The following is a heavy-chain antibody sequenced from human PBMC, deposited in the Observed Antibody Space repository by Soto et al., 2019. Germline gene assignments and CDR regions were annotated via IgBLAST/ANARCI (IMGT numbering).Heavy chain of an antibody. CDR2: IFSSGST. CDR3: AREGSYSAQNFEHGIQLWSFDF. CDR1: GGSINTFY. J-gene: IGHJ4*02. D-gene: IGHD5-18*01. Sequence: SETLSLTCTVSGGSINTFYWSWVRQPAGKGLEWIGRIFSSGSTSFNPSLESRVAMSVDTSKNHFSLNLSSVTAADMAVYYCAREGSYSAQNFEHGIQLWSFDFWGQGALVTVST. V-gene: IGHV4-4*07.